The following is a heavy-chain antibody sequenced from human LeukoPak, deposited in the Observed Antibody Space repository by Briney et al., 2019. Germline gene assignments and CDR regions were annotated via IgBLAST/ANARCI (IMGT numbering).Heavy chain of an antibody. D-gene: IGHD6-13*01. V-gene: IGHV1-2*02. CDR3: ARGPYSSSWEIDY. CDR2: INPNSGGT. CDR1: AYTVITYY. Sequence: ASGRVSCLSSAYTVITYYMHWVRQAPGPGREWMEWINPNSGGTNFAQKFQGRVTMTRDTSITTAYMELSRLGSDDTAVYYCARGPYSSSWEIDYWGQGTLVTVSS. J-gene: IGHJ4*02.